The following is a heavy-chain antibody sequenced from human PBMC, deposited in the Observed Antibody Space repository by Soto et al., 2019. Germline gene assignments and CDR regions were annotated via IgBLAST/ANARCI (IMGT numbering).Heavy chain of an antibody. CDR2: INPNSGGT. CDR3: ARGSPHGDYYDSSGYYNY. Sequence: ASVKVSCKASGYTFTGYYMHWVRQAPGQGLEWMGWINPNSGGTNYAQKFQGWVTMTRDTSISTAYMGLSRLRSDDTAVYYCARGSPHGDYYDSSGYYNYWGQGTLVTVSS. D-gene: IGHD3-22*01. CDR1: GYTFTGYY. J-gene: IGHJ4*02. V-gene: IGHV1-2*04.